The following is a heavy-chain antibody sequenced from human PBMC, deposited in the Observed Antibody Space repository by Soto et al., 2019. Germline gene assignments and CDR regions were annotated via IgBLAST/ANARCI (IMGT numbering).Heavy chain of an antibody. CDR2: ISWDGGST. V-gene: IGHV3-43*01. J-gene: IGHJ4*02. CDR3: SKDSATDNYFDY. CDR1: GFTFDDYT. Sequence: EVQLVESGGVVVQPGGSLRLSCAASGFTFDDYTMHWVRQAPGKGLEWLSLISWDGGSTYYADSVKGRFTISRDNSKNSLYLHMNSLRTEDTALYYCSKDSATDNYFDYWGQGTLVTVSS. D-gene: IGHD3-9*01.